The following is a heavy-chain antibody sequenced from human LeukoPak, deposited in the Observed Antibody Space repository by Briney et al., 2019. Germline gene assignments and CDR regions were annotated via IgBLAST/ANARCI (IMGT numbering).Heavy chain of an antibody. D-gene: IGHD1-26*01. V-gene: IGHV3-30*16. CDR1: TFTLSHYA. J-gene: IGHJ3*02. Sequence: PGKSLRLSCAASTFTLSHYAMHWVRQAPGKGLEGVAISSYDGNANCYGDAVEGRLTVSRDNSENTLYLQMDGLRAEDTAVYYCARDVQRLGGTLNPRTDACDIWGPGTMVTVSS. CDR2: SSYDGNAN. CDR3: ARDVQRLGGTLNPRTDACDI.